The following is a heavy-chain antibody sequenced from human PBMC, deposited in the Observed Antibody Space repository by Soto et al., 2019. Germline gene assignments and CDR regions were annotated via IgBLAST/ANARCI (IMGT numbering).Heavy chain of an antibody. D-gene: IGHD3-22*01. CDR2: IYYSGTT. Sequence: QVQLQESGPGLVKPSQTLSLTCTVSGGSISSGGYYWSWIRQNPGKGLEWIGYIYYSGTTYYNPYLKSRVTISVDPSKNQFSLNLSSVTVADTAVYYCARYDYYDSSGYYYWGQGTLVTVSS. J-gene: IGHJ4*02. CDR3: ARYDYYDSSGYYY. V-gene: IGHV4-31*03. CDR1: GGSISSGGYY.